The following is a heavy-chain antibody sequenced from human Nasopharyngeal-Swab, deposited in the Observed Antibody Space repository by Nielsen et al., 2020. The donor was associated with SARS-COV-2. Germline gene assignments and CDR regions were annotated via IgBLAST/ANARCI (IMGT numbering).Heavy chain of an antibody. V-gene: IGHV4-59*12. Sequence: SETLSLTCSVSGDSIISYYWSWIRQPPGKALACIGYMYYSGRTSNNPSLKSRVTISVDTSKNQISLKLRSVTAADTAVYYCARGDVVVPAAIYYYYYGMDVWGQGTTVTVSS. CDR2: MYYSGRT. CDR1: GDSIISYY. J-gene: IGHJ6*02. CDR3: ARGDVVVPAAIYYYYYGMDV. D-gene: IGHD2-2*01.